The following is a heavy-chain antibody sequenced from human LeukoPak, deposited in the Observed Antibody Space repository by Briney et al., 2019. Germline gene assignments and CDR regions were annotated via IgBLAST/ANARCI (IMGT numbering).Heavy chain of an antibody. Sequence: ASVKVSCKASGYTFTGYYMHWVRQAPGQGLEWMGWINPNSGGTIYAQKFQGRVTMTEDTSTDTAYMELSSMRFEDTAVYYCATAGYDSSFDYWGQGTLVTVSS. CDR1: GYTFTGYY. J-gene: IGHJ4*02. V-gene: IGHV1-2*02. D-gene: IGHD3-22*01. CDR2: INPNSGGT. CDR3: ATAGYDSSFDY.